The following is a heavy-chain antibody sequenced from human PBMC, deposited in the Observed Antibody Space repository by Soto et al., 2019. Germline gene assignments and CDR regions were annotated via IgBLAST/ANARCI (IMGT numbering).Heavy chain of an antibody. CDR2: IHYSGRT. D-gene: IGHD1-26*01. Sequence: SETLSLTCSVSNGSISGFYWTWIRQPPGKILEWIGYIHYSGRTDYNPSLTSRATMSVDTSKNQFSLNLKSITAADTAVYYCMRVGVGIGNHFDSWGRGTLVTVSS. V-gene: IGHV4-59*12. CDR3: MRVGVGIGNHFDS. J-gene: IGHJ4*02. CDR1: NGSISGFY.